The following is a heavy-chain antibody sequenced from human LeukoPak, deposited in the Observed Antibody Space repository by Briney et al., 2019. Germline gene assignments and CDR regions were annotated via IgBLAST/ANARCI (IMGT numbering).Heavy chain of an antibody. Sequence: PSETLSLTCTVFGVSVTTSGYYGAWIRQPPGRGLEWIGSISYSGITYYKPSLRGRVTISGDTAKNQFSLKLSSVTAADTAVYYCARVEEYYDILTGYSRAGYFDYWGQGTLVTVSS. V-gene: IGHV4-39*07. CDR1: GVSVTTSGYY. J-gene: IGHJ4*02. CDR2: ISYSGIT. D-gene: IGHD3-9*01. CDR3: ARVEEYYDILTGYSRAGYFDY.